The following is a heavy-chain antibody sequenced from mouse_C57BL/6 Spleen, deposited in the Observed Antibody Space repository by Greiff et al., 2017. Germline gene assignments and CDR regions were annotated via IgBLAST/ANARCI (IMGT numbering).Heavy chain of an antibody. J-gene: IGHJ3*01. Sequence: VKVEESGPGLVQPSQSLSITCTVSGFSLTSYGVHWVRQSPGKGLEWLGVIWSGGSTDYNAAFISRLSISKDNSKSQVFFKMNSLQADDTAIYYCASQLGRRGGFAYWGQGTLVTVSA. V-gene: IGHV2-2*01. CDR1: GFSLTSYG. CDR2: IWSGGST. CDR3: ASQLGRRGGFAY. D-gene: IGHD4-1*02.